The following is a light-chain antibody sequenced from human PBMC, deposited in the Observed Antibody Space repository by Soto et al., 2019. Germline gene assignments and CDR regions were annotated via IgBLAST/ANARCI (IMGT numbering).Light chain of an antibody. CDR3: CSYAGSYMVV. CDR2: DVT. V-gene: IGLV2-11*01. CDR1: SSDVGAYNY. J-gene: IGLJ2*01. Sequence: QSVLSQPRSVSGSLGQSVTMSCTGTSSDVGAYNYVSWYQQFPGKVPKVLIFDVTQRPSGVPDRFSGSKSGNTASLTISGPQAEDEADYYCCSYAGSYMVVFGGGTQLTVL.